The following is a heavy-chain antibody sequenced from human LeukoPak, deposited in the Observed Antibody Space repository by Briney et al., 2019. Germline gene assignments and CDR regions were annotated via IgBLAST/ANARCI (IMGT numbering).Heavy chain of an antibody. J-gene: IGHJ4*02. D-gene: IGHD3-22*01. V-gene: IGHV3-21*04. CDR2: ISSSSSYI. CDR3: ARRGYESSGPKYYFDH. CDR1: GFTFSSYS. Sequence: GGSLRLSCAASGFTFSSYSMNWVRQAPGKGLEWVSSISSSSSYIYYADSVKGRFTISRDNAKNSLYLQMNSLRAEDTAVYYCARRGYESSGPKYYFDHWGQGILVTVSS.